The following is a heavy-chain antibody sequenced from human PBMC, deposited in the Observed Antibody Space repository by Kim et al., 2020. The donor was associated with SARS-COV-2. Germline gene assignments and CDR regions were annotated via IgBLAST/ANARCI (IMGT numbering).Heavy chain of an antibody. D-gene: IGHD3-10*01. V-gene: IGHV4-39*01. CDR3: ARQITMVRGVIINRFDP. J-gene: IGHJ5*02. Sequence: LKSRVTISVDKSKTQFSLKLSAVTAADTAVYYCARQITMVRGVIINRFDPWGQGALVTVSS.